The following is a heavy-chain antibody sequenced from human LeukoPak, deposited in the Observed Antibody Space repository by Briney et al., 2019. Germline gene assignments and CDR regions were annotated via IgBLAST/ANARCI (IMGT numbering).Heavy chain of an antibody. D-gene: IGHD2-2*01. Sequence: GRSLRLSCAASGFTFSNYAMHWVRQAPGKGLEWVAVISYDGSNKYYADSVKGRFTISRDNSKNTLYLQMNSLRPEDTAVYYCARGPFYQLQTYFNYGGRETLATVSS. CDR3: ARGPFYQLQTYFNY. J-gene: IGHJ4*02. V-gene: IGHV3-30*04. CDR1: GFTFSNYA. CDR2: ISYDGSNK.